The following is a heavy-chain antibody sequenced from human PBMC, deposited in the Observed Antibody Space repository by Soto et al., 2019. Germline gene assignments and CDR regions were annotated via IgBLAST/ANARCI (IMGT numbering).Heavy chain of an antibody. CDR1: GYTFTDYY. D-gene: IGHD2-8*01. V-gene: IGHV1-2*02. CDR2: INPNSGAT. Sequence: ASVKVSCKASGYTFTDYYMHWVRQAPGQGLEWMGWINPNSGATSYAQRFQGRVTMTRDTSISTAYMELSRLTSDDTAVYYCAREGGDIVQMVYALPWYWGQGTLVTVSS. CDR3: AREGGDIVQMVYALPWY. J-gene: IGHJ4*02.